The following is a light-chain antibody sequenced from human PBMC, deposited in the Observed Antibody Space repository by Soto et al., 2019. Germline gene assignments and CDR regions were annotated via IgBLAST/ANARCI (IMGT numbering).Light chain of an antibody. J-gene: IGLJ2*01. CDR3: QTWGTYVV. Sequence: QSVLTQSPSASASLGASVKLTCTLSSGHSSYAIAWHQQQPEKGPRYLMKLNSDGSHSKGDGIPDRFSGSSSGAERYLTISSLLSEDEADYYCQTWGTYVVFGGGTKLTVL. CDR2: LNSDGSH. V-gene: IGLV4-69*01. CDR1: SGHSSYA.